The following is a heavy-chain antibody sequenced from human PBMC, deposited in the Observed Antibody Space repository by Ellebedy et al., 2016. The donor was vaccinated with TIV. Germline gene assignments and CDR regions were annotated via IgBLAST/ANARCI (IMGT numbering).Heavy chain of an antibody. CDR2: ITTAGDT. V-gene: IGHV3-13*01. CDR3: ARATGTRYSSNWHDIDY. CDR1: GFTLGSFD. Sequence: GESLKISCAVSGFTLGSFDIHWVRQATGKGLEWVSGITTAGDTYYRGSVKGRCTVSRENAKNSVYLQMSSLRAGDTAVYYCARATGTRYSSNWHDIDYWGQGTQVTVSS. D-gene: IGHD6-13*01. J-gene: IGHJ4*02.